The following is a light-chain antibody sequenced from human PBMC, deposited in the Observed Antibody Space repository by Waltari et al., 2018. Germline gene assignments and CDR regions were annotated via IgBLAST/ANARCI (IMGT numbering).Light chain of an antibody. CDR2: DAS. V-gene: IGKV3-20*01. CDR1: QSFSRT. Sequence: MGLTQSPGTLSLSPGERATLSYRASQSFSRTLAWYQQKPGQAPRLLIYDASTRATGIPDRFSGSGSGTDFSLTISRLEPEDFAVYYCQKYGTLPATFGQGTKVEVK. J-gene: IGKJ1*01. CDR3: QKYGTLPAT.